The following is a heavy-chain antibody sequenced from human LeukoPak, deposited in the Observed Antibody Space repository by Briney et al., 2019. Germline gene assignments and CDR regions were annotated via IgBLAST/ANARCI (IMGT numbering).Heavy chain of an antibody. CDR2: INSDGSET. CDR1: GFTFSTYW. CDR3: AKDGLYHDGSEHVYYFDS. Sequence: PGGFRRLSFAASGFTFSTYWMPWGRQAPGKGLIWVSRINSDGSETNYAGSVKGRFTIYRANAKNTLSRQRNSWRAEATTWYYFAKDGLYHDGSEHVYYFDSWGQGTLVTVSS. V-gene: IGHV3-74*01. D-gene: IGHD3-22*01. J-gene: IGHJ4*02.